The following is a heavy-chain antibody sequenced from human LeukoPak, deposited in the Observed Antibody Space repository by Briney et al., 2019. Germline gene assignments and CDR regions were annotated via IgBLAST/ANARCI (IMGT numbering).Heavy chain of an antibody. CDR2: IYYSGST. CDR1: GGSISSSSYY. V-gene: IGHV4-39*01. J-gene: IGHJ4*02. CDR3: ARLITMIVVVPYFDY. D-gene: IGHD3-22*01. Sequence: SETLSLTCTVSGGSISSSSYYWGWIRQPPGKGLEWIGSIYYSGSTYYNPSLKSRVTISVDTSKNQFSLKLSSVTAADTAVYYCARLITMIVVVPYFDYWGQGTLVTVSS.